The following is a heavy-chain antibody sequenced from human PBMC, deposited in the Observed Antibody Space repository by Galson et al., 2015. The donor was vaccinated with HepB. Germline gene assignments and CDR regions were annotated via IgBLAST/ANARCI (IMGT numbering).Heavy chain of an antibody. CDR2: IIPIFGTA. CDR3: ARIETYYDFWSGYFGFDY. V-gene: IGHV1-69*06. D-gene: IGHD3-3*01. J-gene: IGHJ4*02. Sequence: SVKVSCKASGGTFSSYAISWVRQAPGQGLEWMGGIIPIFGTANYAQKFQGRVTITADKSTSTAYMELSSLRSEDTAVYYCARIETYYDFWSGYFGFDYRGQGTLVTVSS. CDR1: GGTFSSYA.